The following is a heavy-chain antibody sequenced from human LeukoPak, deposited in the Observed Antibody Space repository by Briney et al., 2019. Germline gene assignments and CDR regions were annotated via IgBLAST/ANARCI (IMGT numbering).Heavy chain of an antibody. J-gene: IGHJ6*03. V-gene: IGHV3-74*01. CDR1: GFTFSSYW. CDR3: ARGRAVAGNYYYMDV. CDR2: INSDGSST. D-gene: IGHD6-19*01. Sequence: GGSLRLSCAASGFTFSSYWMHWVRQAAGKGLVWVSRINSDGSSTSYADSVKGRFTISRDNAKNTRYLQMNSLRAEDTAVYYCARGRAVAGNYYYMDVWGKGTTVIVSS.